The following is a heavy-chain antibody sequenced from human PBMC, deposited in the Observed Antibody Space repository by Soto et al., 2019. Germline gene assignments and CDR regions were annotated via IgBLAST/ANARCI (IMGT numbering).Heavy chain of an antibody. CDR3: AKDRVDYGGNLDFDY. CDR1: GVTFSSYG. Sequence: QVQLVESGGGVVQPGRSLRLSCAASGVTFSSYGMHWVRQALGKGLEWVAVISYDGSNKYYADSVKGRFTISRDNSKNTLYLQMNSLRAEDTAVYYCAKDRVDYGGNLDFDYWGQGTLVTVSS. CDR2: ISYDGSNK. J-gene: IGHJ4*02. V-gene: IGHV3-30*18. D-gene: IGHD4-17*01.